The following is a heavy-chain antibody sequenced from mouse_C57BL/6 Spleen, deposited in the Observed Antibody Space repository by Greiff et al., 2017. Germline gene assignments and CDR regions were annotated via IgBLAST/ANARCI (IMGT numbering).Heavy chain of an antibody. V-gene: IGHV1-61*01. D-gene: IGHD3-2*02. CDR2: IYPSDSET. CDR3: ARRTAQATGY. Sequence: VQLQQPGAELVRPGSSVKLSCKASGYTFTSYWMDWVKQRPGQGLEWIGNIYPSDSETHYNQKFKDKATLTVDKSSSTAYMQLSSLTSEDSAVYYCARRTAQATGYWGQGTTLTVSS. CDR1: GYTFTSYW. J-gene: IGHJ2*01.